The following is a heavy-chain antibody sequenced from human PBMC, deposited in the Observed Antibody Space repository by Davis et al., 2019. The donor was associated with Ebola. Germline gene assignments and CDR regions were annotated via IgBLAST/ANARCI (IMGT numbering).Heavy chain of an antibody. CDR2: IKQDGSDK. D-gene: IGHD5-18*01. Sequence: PGGSLRLSCAASGFSFTAYWMTWVRQAPGKGLEWVANIKQDGSDKYYVDSVKGRFTISRDNAKNSLYLQMNSLRAEDTAVYFCAREYTGYSYGVDYYYMDVWGTGTTVTVSS. J-gene: IGHJ6*03. V-gene: IGHV3-7*01. CDR1: GFSFTAYW. CDR3: AREYTGYSYGVDYYYMDV.